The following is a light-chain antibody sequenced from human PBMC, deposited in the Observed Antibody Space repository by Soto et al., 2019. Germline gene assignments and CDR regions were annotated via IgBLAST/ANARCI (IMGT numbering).Light chain of an antibody. CDR2: ADN. V-gene: IGLV1-40*01. Sequence: QSVLTQPPSVSGAPGQRVAISCTGSSSNIGAEYDVHWYQQLPGTAPKLLIYADNSRPSGVPGRFSASKSGTSASLAITGLQAEDEADYYCQSFDNGLLAYVFGTGTKVTVL. J-gene: IGLJ1*01. CDR3: QSFDNGLLAYV. CDR1: SSNIGAEYD.